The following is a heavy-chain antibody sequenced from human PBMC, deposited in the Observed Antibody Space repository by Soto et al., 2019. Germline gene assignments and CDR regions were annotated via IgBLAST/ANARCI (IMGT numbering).Heavy chain of an antibody. CDR2: ISYDGSNK. J-gene: IGHJ4*02. V-gene: IGHV3-30*18. CDR1: GFTFSSYG. CDR3: AKDVNTAMVYYFDY. Sequence: PGGSLRLSCAASGFTFSSYGMHWVRQAPGKGLEWVAVISYDGSNKYYADSVKGRFTISRDNSKNTLYLQMNSLRAEDTAVYYCAKDVNTAMVYYFDYWGQGT. D-gene: IGHD5-18*01.